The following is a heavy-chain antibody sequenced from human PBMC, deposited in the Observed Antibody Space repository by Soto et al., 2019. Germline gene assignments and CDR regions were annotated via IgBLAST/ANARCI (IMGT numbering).Heavy chain of an antibody. J-gene: IGHJ6*02. D-gene: IGHD2-15*01. CDR3: ARAGCDGGSCYTLVGLRYGMDV. Sequence: QMQLVESGGGVVQPGRSLRLSCAASGFTFSSYAMYWVRQAPGKGLEWVAVISYDGSNKYYADSVKGRFTISRDNSKNTLYLQMNSLRAEDTAVYYCARAGCDGGSCYTLVGLRYGMDVWGQGTTVTVSS. V-gene: IGHV3-30-3*01. CDR2: ISYDGSNK. CDR1: GFTFSSYA.